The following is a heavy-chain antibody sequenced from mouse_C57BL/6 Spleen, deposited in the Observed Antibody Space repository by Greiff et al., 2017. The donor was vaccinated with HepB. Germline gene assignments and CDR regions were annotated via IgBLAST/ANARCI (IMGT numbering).Heavy chain of an antibody. CDR3: ARTAQNYYFDY. D-gene: IGHD3-2*02. V-gene: IGHV1-69*01. Sequence: QVQLKQPGAELVMPGASVKLSCKASGYTFTSYWMHWVKQRPGQGLEWIGEIDPSDSYTNYNQKFKGKSTLTVDKSSSTAYMQLNSLTSEETAVYYCARTAQNYYFDYWGQGTTLTVSS. J-gene: IGHJ2*01. CDR1: GYTFTSYW. CDR2: IDPSDSYT.